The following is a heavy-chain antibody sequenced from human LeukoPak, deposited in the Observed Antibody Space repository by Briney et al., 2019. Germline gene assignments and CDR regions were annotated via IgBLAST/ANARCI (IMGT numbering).Heavy chain of an antibody. CDR2: ISSSGSTI. Sequence: PGGSLRLSCAASGFTFSDYYMSWIRQAPGKGLEWVSYISSSGSTIYYADSVKGRFTISRDNAKNSLYLQMNSLRAEDTAVYYCARCPDDYYDSSGYYYVIFDYWGQGTLVTVPS. CDR1: GFTFSDYY. D-gene: IGHD3-22*01. CDR3: ARCPDDYYDSSGYYYVIFDY. J-gene: IGHJ4*02. V-gene: IGHV3-11*01.